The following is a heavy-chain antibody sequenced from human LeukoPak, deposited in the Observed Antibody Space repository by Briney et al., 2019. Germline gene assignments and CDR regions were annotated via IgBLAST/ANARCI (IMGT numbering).Heavy chain of an antibody. D-gene: IGHD1-26*01. V-gene: IGHV4-34*01. Sequence: SETLSLTCAVYGGSFSGYYWSWIRQPPGKGLEWIGEINHSGSTNYNPSLKSRVTISVDTSKNQLSLKLSSVTDAETAVYYCTRSPRLGRYGYGPWELPVSYFDYWGQGTLVTVSS. CDR2: INHSGST. CDR1: GGSFSGYY. J-gene: IGHJ4*02. CDR3: TRSPRLGRYGYGPWELPVSYFDY.